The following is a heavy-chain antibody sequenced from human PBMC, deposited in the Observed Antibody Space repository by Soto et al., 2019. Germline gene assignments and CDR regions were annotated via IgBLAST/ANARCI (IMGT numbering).Heavy chain of an antibody. V-gene: IGHV3-7*01. J-gene: IGHJ6*02. D-gene: IGHD2-15*01. CDR2: IKQDGSEK. CDR3: ARDKGYCSGGSCYYEKYYYYGMAV. CDR1: GFTFSSYW. Sequence: PGWSLRLSCAASGFTFSSYWMSWVRQAPGKGLEWVANIKQDGSEKYYVDSVKGRFTISRDNAKNSLYLQMNSLRAEDTAVYYCARDKGYCSGGSCYYEKYYYYGMAVWGQGTTVTVAS.